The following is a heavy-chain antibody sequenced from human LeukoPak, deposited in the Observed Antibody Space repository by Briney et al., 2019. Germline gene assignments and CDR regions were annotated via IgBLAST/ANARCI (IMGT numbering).Heavy chain of an antibody. D-gene: IGHD3-22*01. CDR3: ARDHAAGTEAYYYDSSGFLDY. CDR2: TYYRSKWYN. J-gene: IGHJ4*02. CDR1: GDSVSSNSAA. Sequence: SQTLSLTCAISGDSVSSNSAAWNWIRQSPSRGLEWLRRTYYRSKWYNDYAVSVKSRITINPDTSKNQFSLQLNSVTPEDTAVYYCARDHAAGTEAYYYDSSGFLDYWGQGTLVTVSS. V-gene: IGHV6-1*01.